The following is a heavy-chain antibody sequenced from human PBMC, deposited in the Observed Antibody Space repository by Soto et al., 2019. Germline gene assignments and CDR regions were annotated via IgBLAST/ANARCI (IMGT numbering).Heavy chain of an antibody. V-gene: IGHV5-10-1*01. CDR3: ARQIYDSDTGPNFQYYFDS. CDR1: GYIFTSYW. CDR2: IDPSDSQT. J-gene: IGHJ4*02. D-gene: IGHD3-22*01. Sequence: GESLKISCKGSGYIFTSYWIRWVRQKPGKGLEWMGRIDPSDSQTYYSPSFRGHVTISATKSITTVFLQWSSLRASDTAMYYCARQIYDSDTGPNFQYYFDSWGQGTPVTVSS.